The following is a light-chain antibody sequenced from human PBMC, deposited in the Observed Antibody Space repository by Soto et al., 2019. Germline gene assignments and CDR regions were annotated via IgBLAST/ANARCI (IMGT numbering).Light chain of an antibody. V-gene: IGKV1-39*01. Sequence: DIQMTQSPSSLSASVGDTVTITCRSSQRISDYLNWYQQIPGKAPKLLIYAASTLQSGVPSRFGGSGFGTDFTLTISSLQPEDFATYYCQQSYSTPITFGQGTRLEIK. CDR2: AAS. CDR1: QRISDY. CDR3: QQSYSTPIT. J-gene: IGKJ5*01.